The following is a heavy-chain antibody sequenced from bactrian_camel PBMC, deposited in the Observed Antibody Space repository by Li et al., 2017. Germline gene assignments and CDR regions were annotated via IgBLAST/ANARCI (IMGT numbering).Heavy chain of an antibody. CDR3: AADSVGPIPTENIEASDFTY. V-gene: IGHV3S40*01. CDR2: IDAGGGDT. Sequence: EVQLVESGGGSVQAGGSLRLSCAVSGYTWTTYCMGWFRQAPGKEREGVAAIDAGGGDTYYAASVKGRFTISQDNAKNTVYLQIDDLKPEDTAMYYCAADSVGPIPTENIEASDFTYWGQGTQVTVS. J-gene: IGHJ6*01. CDR1: GYTWTTYC. D-gene: IGHD4*01.